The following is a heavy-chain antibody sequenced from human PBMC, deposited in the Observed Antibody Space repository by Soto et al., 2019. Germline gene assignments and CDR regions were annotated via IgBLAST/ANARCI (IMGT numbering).Heavy chain of an antibody. J-gene: IGHJ6*01. D-gene: IGHD3-3*01. CDR1: GFTFSNYW. CDR3: ARFRGVTVDSWTYGMDV. V-gene: IGHV3-7*01. CDR2: IKKDGSEK. Sequence: PGGSLRLSCAASGFTFSNYWMNWVRQAPGKGLEWVANIKKDGSEKYYVDSVKGRFTISRDNAKNSLYLQMNSLRAEDTAVYYCARFRGVTVDSWTYGMDVWGQGTTVTVSS.